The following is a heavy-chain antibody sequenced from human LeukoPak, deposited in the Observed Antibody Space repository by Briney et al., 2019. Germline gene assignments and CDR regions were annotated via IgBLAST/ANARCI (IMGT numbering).Heavy chain of an antibody. CDR2: IKKDGSEK. CDR1: GFTFSRNW. CDR3: VRGSYSGTDYYFDD. V-gene: IGHV3-7*01. D-gene: IGHD1-26*01. J-gene: IGHJ4*02. Sequence: PGGSLRLSCAASGFTFSRNWMTWARQVPGKGPEWVANIKKDGSEKYYVDFVKRRFTISRDNAKNLLYLQMNSLRAEDTALYYCVRGSYSGTDYYFDDWGQGTLVIVSS.